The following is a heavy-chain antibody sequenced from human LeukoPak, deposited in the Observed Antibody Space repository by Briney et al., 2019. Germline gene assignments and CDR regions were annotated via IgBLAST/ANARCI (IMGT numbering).Heavy chain of an antibody. CDR2: IGSAGDT. Sequence: GGSLRLSCAASGFIFSTYDMHWVRQATGKGLEWVSAIGSAGDTYYPGSVKGRFTISRENARNSLFLQMNSLRAGGTAVYYCARCIAAAGTYWFDPWGQGTLVTVSS. CDR3: ARCIAAAGTYWFDP. J-gene: IGHJ5*02. D-gene: IGHD6-13*01. V-gene: IGHV3-13*01. CDR1: GFIFSTYD.